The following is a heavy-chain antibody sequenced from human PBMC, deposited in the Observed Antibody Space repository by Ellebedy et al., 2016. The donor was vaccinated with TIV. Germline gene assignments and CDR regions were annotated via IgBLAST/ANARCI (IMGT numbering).Heavy chain of an antibody. Sequence: GESLKISCAASGFTFSSYWMSWVRQAPGKGLEWVANIKQDGSEKYYVDSVKGRFTISRDNAKNSLYLQMNRLRADETAVYYCATRSYNRKTSAVNDYWGQGTLVTVSS. J-gene: IGHJ4*02. CDR2: IKQDGSEK. V-gene: IGHV3-7*01. CDR1: GFTFSSYW. D-gene: IGHD1-14*01. CDR3: ATRSYNRKTSAVNDY.